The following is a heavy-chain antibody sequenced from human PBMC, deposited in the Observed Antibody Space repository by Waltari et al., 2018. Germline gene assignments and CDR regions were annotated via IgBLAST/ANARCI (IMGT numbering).Heavy chain of an antibody. CDR3: AGGTDGLNFPSYFDY. CDR1: TFSITNKY. Sequence: EVSLVESGGGLVQPGGSLSLSCEDSTFSITNKYLTWVRQAPGKGLEWVSIIYSGGGTHYADSVKGRFTISRDNSKNTVYLQMNSLRADDTAVYFCAGGTDGLNFPSYFDYWGQGTLVTVSS. V-gene: IGHV3-66*01. CDR2: IYSGGGT. J-gene: IGHJ4*02.